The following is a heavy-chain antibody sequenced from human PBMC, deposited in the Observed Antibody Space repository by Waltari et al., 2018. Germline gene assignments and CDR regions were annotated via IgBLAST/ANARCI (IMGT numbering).Heavy chain of an antibody. J-gene: IGHJ2*01. V-gene: IGHV4-39*01. CDR2: LHYGGSS. CDR3: ATLPIPLELWYFDL. D-gene: IGHD1-7*01. CDR1: GVSISTSRYY. Sequence: LQLQESGPGLVNPSETLSLTCTVSGVSISTSRYYWGCIRPPPGKGLDWIGSLHYGGSSYFNPSLKSRVTISVDTAKNQFSLKLTSVTAADTAVYYCATLPIPLELWYFDLWGRGTLVTVSS.